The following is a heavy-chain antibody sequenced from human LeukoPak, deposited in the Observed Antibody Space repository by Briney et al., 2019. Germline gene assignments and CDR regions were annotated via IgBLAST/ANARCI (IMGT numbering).Heavy chain of an antibody. CDR3: ARHGVSWTFDY. V-gene: IGHV4-61*05. CDR1: GGSISSSTYY. J-gene: IGHJ4*02. D-gene: IGHD6-13*01. Sequence: PSETLSLTCSVSGGSISSSTYYWGWIRQPPGKGLEWIGFVDYSGSPYYNLSLKSRVTISVDTSKNQFSLRLRSVTAADTAVYYCARHGVSWTFDYWGQGTLVTVSS. CDR2: VDYSGSP.